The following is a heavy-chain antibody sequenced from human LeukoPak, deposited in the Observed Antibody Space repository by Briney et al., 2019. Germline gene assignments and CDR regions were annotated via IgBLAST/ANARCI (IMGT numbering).Heavy chain of an antibody. CDR2: IKQDGSEK. CDR1: GFTFSSYW. V-gene: IGHV3-7*03. D-gene: IGHD4-17*01. CDR3: ARDGGYGDYDPYYFDY. J-gene: IGHJ4*02. Sequence: PGGSLRLSCAASGFTFSSYWMSWVRQAPGKGLEWVANIKQDGSEKYYVDSVKGRFTISGDNAKNSLYLQMNSLRAEDTAVYYCARDGGYGDYDPYYFDYWGQGTLVTVSS.